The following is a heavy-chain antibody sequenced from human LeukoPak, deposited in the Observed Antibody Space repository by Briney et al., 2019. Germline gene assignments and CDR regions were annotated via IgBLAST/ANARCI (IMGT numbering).Heavy chain of an antibody. V-gene: IGHV4-38-2*01. CDR1: GYSISSGYY. CDR3: ARIATTVTTEYDY. J-gene: IGHJ4*02. CDR2: IYHSGST. Sequence: SETLSLTCAVSGYSISSGYYWGWIRQPPGKGLEWIGSIYHSGSTYYNPSLKSRVTISVDTSKNQFSLKLSSVTAADTAVYYCARIATTVTTEYDYWGQGTLVTVSS. D-gene: IGHD4-17*01.